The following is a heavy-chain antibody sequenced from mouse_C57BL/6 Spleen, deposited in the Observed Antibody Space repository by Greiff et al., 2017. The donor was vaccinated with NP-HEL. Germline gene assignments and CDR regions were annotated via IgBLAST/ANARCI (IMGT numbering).Heavy chain of an antibody. J-gene: IGHJ4*01. D-gene: IGHD1-1*02. Sequence: EVQLQQSGPELVKPGASVKISCKASGYSFTGYYMNWVKQSPEKSLEWIGEINPSTGGTTYNQKFKAKATLTVDKSSSTAYMQLKSLTSEDSAVYNCARYGLYAMDYWGQGTSVTVSS. CDR1: GYSFTGYY. CDR3: ARYGLYAMDY. V-gene: IGHV1-42*01. CDR2: INPSTGGT.